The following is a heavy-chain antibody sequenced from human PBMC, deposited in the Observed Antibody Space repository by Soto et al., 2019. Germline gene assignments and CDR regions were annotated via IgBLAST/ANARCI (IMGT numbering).Heavy chain of an antibody. J-gene: IGHJ4*02. CDR1: GDSISSTSYC. CDR2: ICYTGST. V-gene: IGHV4-39*01. CDR3: ARHNKRDTLTSRHVRYFDY. D-gene: IGHD3-9*01. Sequence: LQLQESGPGLVKPSETLSVPCTVSGDSISSTSYCWGWIRQPPGKGLEWIGSICYTGSTFYNPSLKSRVTMSVDTSKNQFSLQLSSVTAADTAIYYCARHNKRDTLTSRHVRYFDYWGQGTLVTVSS.